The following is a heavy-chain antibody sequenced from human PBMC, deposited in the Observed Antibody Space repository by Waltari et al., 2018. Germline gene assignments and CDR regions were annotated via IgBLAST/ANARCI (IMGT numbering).Heavy chain of an antibody. CDR1: GGSFSGYY. Sequence: QVQLQQWGAGLLKPSETLSLTCAVYGGSFSGYYWSWIRQPPGKGLEWIGEINHSGSTNYNPSLKSRVTISVDTSKNQFSLKLSSVTAADTAVYYCARGRRYFIDYYYMDVWGKGTTVTVSS. J-gene: IGHJ6*03. CDR3: ARGRRYFIDYYYMDV. D-gene: IGHD1-20*01. CDR2: INHSGST. V-gene: IGHV4-34*01.